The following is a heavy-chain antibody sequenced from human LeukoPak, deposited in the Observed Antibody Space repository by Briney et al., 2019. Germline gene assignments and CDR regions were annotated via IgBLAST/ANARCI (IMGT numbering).Heavy chain of an antibody. Sequence: GGSLRLSCTASGFLFSSYEIHWGRQAPGKGLEWVAVISYDGNKKQYADSVKGRFTISKDNAKNTVYLQMNNLRAEDTAVYYCVSFYETYWGRGTLVTVSS. CDR3: VSFYETY. D-gene: IGHD2-2*01. V-gene: IGHV3-30-3*01. CDR2: ISYDGNKK. J-gene: IGHJ4*02. CDR1: GFLFSSYE.